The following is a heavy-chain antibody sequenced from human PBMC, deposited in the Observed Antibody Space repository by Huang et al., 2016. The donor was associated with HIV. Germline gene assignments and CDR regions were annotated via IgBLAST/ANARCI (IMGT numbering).Heavy chain of an antibody. V-gene: IGHV3-48*01. Sequence: EVQLVESGGGVVQPGGSLRLSCVASGFTFYTYSMNWVRQAPGKGLEGLSYISSSDSTIYYADSVKGRFTIARDNAKNALYLQMNRLRAEDTAVYYCARDLPGGITGVTVGLDYWGQGTLVSVSS. J-gene: IGHJ4*02. CDR3: ARDLPGGITGVTVGLDY. D-gene: IGHD1-20*01. CDR1: GFTFYTYS. CDR2: ISSSDSTI.